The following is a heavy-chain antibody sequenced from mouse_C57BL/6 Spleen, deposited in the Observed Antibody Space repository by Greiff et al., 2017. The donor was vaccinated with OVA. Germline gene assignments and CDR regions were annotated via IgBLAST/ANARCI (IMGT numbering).Heavy chain of an antibody. J-gene: IGHJ4*01. CDR2: INPSNGGT. CDR1: GYTFTSYW. CDR3: ARLGQEYYYAMDY. D-gene: IGHD4-1*01. V-gene: IGHV1-53*01. Sequence: QVQLKQSGTELVKPGASVKLSCKASGYTFTSYWMHWVKQRPGQGLEWIGNINPSNGGTNYNEKFKSKATLTVDKSSSTAYMQLSSLTSEDSAVYYCARLGQEYYYAMDYWGQGTSVTVSS.